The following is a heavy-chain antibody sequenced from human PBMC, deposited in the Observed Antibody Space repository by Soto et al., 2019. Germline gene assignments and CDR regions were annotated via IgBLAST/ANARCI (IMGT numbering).Heavy chain of an antibody. CDR1: GYTFTSYG. CDR3: ARTDTSGWYVPYYFDY. D-gene: IGHD6-19*01. CDR2: ISAYNGNT. J-gene: IGHJ4*02. V-gene: IGHV1-18*01. Sequence: ASVKVSCKASGYTFTSYGISWVRQAPGQGLEWMGWISAYNGNTNYAQKLQGRVTMTTDTSTGTDYMELRSLRSDDTAVYYCARTDTSGWYVPYYFDYWGQGTLVTVSS.